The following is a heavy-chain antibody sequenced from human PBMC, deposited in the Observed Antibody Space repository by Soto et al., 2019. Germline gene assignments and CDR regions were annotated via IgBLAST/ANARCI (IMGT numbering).Heavy chain of an antibody. CDR2: INPNSGGT. CDR1: GYTFTGYY. V-gene: IGHV1-2*02. D-gene: IGHD3-10*01. CDR3: ARDRFVLLWFGELLFGACDI. Sequence: ASVKVSCKASGYTFTGYYMHWVRQAPGQGLEWMGWINPNSGGTNYAQKFQGRVTMTRDTSISTAYMELSRLRSDDTAVYYCARDRFVLLWFGELLFGACDIWGQGTMVTVSS. J-gene: IGHJ3*02.